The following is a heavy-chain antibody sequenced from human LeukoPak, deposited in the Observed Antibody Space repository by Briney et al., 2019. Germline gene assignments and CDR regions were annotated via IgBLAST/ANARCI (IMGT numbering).Heavy chain of an antibody. D-gene: IGHD3-3*01. CDR2: IRSKAYGGTT. J-gene: IGHJ3*01. V-gene: IGHV3-49*04. Sequence: GGSLRLSCAASGFTFSTYVMSWVRQAPGKGLEWVGFIRSKAYGGTTEYAASVKGRFTISRDDSKSIAYLQMNSLKTEDTAVYYCTRVILEWLLAASDWGQGTMVTVSS. CDR3: TRVILEWLLAASD. CDR1: GFTFSTYV.